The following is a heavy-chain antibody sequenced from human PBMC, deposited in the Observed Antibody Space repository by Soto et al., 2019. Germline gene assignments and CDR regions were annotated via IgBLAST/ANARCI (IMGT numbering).Heavy chain of an antibody. CDR2: IIPIFGTA. D-gene: IGHD6-13*01. V-gene: IGHV1-69*13. Sequence: SSVKVSCKASGGTFSSYAISWVRQAPGQGLEWMGGIIPIFGTANCAQKLQGRVTITADESTSTAYMELSSLRSEDTAVYYCARGWRDSSSWYVTRAFHIWGQGTMVTVSS. CDR3: ARGWRDSSSWYVTRAFHI. J-gene: IGHJ3*02. CDR1: GGTFSSYA.